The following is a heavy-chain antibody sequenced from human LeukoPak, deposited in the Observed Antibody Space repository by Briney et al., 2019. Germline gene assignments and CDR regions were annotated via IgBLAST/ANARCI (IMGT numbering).Heavy chain of an antibody. J-gene: IGHJ5*02. V-gene: IGHV4-59*08. D-gene: IGHD4-23*01. Sequence: PSETLSLTCTVSGDSLSPYYWGWIRQPPGKGLEWLGYISYSGSTNYNPSLKSRVTISVDTSKNQFSLKLSSVTAADTAVYYCARVFGGPVSRRFDPWGQGTLVTVSS. CDR2: ISYSGST. CDR1: GDSLSPYY. CDR3: ARVFGGPVSRRFDP.